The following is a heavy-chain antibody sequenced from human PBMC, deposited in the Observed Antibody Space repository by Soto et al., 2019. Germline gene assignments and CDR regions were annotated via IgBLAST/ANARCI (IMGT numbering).Heavy chain of an antibody. V-gene: IGHV4-59*01. D-gene: IGHD2-21*02. Sequence: SETLSLTCTFSVGSISSYYWSCIRQPPGKGLEWIGYIYYSGSTNYNPSLKSRVTISVDTSKNQFSLKLSSVTAADTAVYYCARVRGGGHLAFDIWGQGTMVSVSS. J-gene: IGHJ3*02. CDR3: ARVRGGGHLAFDI. CDR2: IYYSGST. CDR1: VGSISSYY.